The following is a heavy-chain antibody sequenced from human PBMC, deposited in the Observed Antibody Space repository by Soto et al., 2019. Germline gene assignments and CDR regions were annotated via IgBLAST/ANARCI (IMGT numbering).Heavy chain of an antibody. V-gene: IGHV3-9*01. D-gene: IGHD4-17*01. CDR1: GFRFDDYA. J-gene: IGHJ6*02. Sequence: GGSLRLSCAASGFRFDDYAMHWVRQAPGKGLEWVSGISWSSGSIGYAASVKGRSTISRDNDGNSLFLQMNGLRSDDTALYYCARTTVTTGFYYGMDLWGQGTMVTVSS. CDR3: ARTTVTTGFYYGMDL. CDR2: ISWSSGSI.